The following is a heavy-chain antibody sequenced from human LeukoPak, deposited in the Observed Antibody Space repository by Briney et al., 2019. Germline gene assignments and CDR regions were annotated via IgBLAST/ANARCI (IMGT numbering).Heavy chain of an antibody. J-gene: IGHJ4*02. CDR2: INPNSGGT. D-gene: IGHD2-8*01. V-gene: IGHV1-2*06. Sequence: ASVKVSCKASGYTFTGHYLHWVRQPPGQGLEWMGRINPNSGGTNYAQKFQGRVTMTRDTSISTAYMELSRLRSDDTAVYYCARDGDGVGDYWGQGTLVTVSS. CDR1: GYTFTGHY. CDR3: ARDGDGVGDY.